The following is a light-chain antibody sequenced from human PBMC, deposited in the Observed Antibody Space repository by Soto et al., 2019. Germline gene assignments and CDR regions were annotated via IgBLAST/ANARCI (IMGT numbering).Light chain of an antibody. Sequence: LKKKPGALPFSAGGIGTLSCRASQNLGTLYLAWFQQKSGQAPRLLIYSASSRATGIPDRFSGSGSGTEFTLTISRLEPEDFTVYSCHHYETLGQGTKVDIK. J-gene: IGKJ1*01. V-gene: IGKV3-20*01. CDR2: SAS. CDR3: HHYET. CDR1: QNLGTLY.